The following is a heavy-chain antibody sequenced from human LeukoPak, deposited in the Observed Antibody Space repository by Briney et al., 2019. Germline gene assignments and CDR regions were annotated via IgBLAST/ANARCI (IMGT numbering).Heavy chain of an antibody. J-gene: IGHJ6*03. CDR2: INSRGNYI. V-gene: IGHV3-21*04. CDR1: GFDFSIYG. Sequence: GESLRLSCAASGFDFSIYGMNWVRQAPGKGLEWVSSINSRGNYIYYSDSLKGRFTISRDNARSSLYLQMSSLRAEDTAVYYCAKGAVESLDYYFYMEVWGKGTTVTVSS. CDR3: AKGAVESLDYYFYMEV. D-gene: IGHD1-1*01.